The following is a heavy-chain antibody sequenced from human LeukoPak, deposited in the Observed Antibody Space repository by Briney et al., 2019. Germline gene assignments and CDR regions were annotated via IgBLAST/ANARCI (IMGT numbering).Heavy chain of an antibody. J-gene: IGHJ3*02. CDR1: GFTFSSYG. V-gene: IGHV3-30*02. CDR3: AKGDWNYLRAYALDI. D-gene: IGHD1-7*01. CDR2: IRYDGSNK. Sequence: GGSLRLSCAASGFTFSSYGMHWVRQAPGKGLEWVAFIRYDGSNKYYADSVKGRFTISRDNSKNTLYLQMNSLRAEDTAVYYCAKGDWNYLRAYALDIWGQGTMVTVSS.